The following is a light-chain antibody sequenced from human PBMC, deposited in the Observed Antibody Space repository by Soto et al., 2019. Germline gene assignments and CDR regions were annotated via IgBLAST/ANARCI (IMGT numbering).Light chain of an antibody. V-gene: IGKV1-27*01. CDR2: AAS. J-gene: IGKJ4*01. CDR1: QGIVNY. CDR3: QKYSSASSLT. Sequence: DIQMTQSPSSVSASVGDRVTITCRASQGIVNYLAWYQQQPGKVPKLLIYAASSLQSGVPSRFSGSASGTDFTLTISSLQPEDVATYYCQKYSSASSLTFCGVTKVEIK.